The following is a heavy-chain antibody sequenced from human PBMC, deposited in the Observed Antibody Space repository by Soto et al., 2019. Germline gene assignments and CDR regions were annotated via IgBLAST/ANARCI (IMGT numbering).Heavy chain of an antibody. CDR3: TTQTLTSVTSFDY. D-gene: IGHD4-17*01. J-gene: IGHJ4*02. V-gene: IGHV3-15*01. Sequence: AGSLRLSCAASGITFTNAWMSWVRQAPGKGLEWVGRIKSKTDGGTTDYAAPVRGRFTISRDDSSNTLYMQMNSLKTEDTAVYYCTTQTLTSVTSFDYWGQGALVTVSS. CDR2: IKSKTDGGTT. CDR1: GITFTNAW.